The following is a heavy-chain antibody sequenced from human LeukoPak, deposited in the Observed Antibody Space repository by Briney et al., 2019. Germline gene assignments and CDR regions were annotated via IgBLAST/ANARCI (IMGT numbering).Heavy chain of an antibody. CDR2: IKQDGSEK. J-gene: IGHJ4*02. Sequence: GGSLRLSCAASGFTFSSYWMSWVRQAPGKGLEWVANIKQDGSEKYYADSVKGRFTISRDNSKNTLYLQMNNLRAEDTAVYYCARDQVYSFDYWGQGTLVTVSS. V-gene: IGHV3-7*01. CDR3: ARDQVYSFDY. CDR1: GFTFSSYW.